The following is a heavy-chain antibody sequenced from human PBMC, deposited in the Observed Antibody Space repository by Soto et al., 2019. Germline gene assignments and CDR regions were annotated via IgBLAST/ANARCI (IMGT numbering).Heavy chain of an antibody. D-gene: IGHD3-10*01. CDR3: SQGGSGSYYGMDV. Sequence: QITLKESGPTLVKPTQTLTLTCTFSGLSLTTSGVGVSWIRQPPGKALEWLAVIYCDNDKRFSPSLKTRLTITRDTSKNQVILTMTNMDPVDTGTYYCSQGGSGSYYGMDVWGQGTTVTVSS. CDR2: IYCDNDK. J-gene: IGHJ6*02. CDR1: GLSLTTSGVG. V-gene: IGHV2-5*02.